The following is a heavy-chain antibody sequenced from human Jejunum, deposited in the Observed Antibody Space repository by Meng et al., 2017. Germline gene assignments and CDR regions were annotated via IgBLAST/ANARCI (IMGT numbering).Heavy chain of an antibody. J-gene: IGHJ4*02. V-gene: IGHV2-70*01. CDR1: GFSLSTSRMC. D-gene: IGHD6-13*01. CDR3: ARIRGSSWYPVDS. Sequence: SGSTLVKPTQTLTLTCTFSGFSLSTSRMCVSWIRQPPGKALEWLALIDSDDDKYYTTSLKTRLTISKDTSKNQVVLTMTNVDPVDTATYYCARIRGSSWYPVDSWGQGTLVTVSS. CDR2: IDSDDDK.